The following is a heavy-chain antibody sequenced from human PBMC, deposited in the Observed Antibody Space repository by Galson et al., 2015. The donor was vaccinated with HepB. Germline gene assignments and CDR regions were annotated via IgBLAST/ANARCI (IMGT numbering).Heavy chain of an antibody. D-gene: IGHD3-22*01. V-gene: IGHV4-59*11. CDR2: TYYSGSI. CDR3: ARGYDSSGYYLGGNSWFDY. Sequence: LSLTCTVSGGSISSHYWSWIRQPPGKGLEWIGYTYYSGSISYNPSLKSRVTISVDTSTYQFSLKLSSVTSADTAMYYCARGYDSSGYYLGGNSWFDYWGPGTLVTVSS. J-gene: IGHJ4*02. CDR1: GGSISSHY.